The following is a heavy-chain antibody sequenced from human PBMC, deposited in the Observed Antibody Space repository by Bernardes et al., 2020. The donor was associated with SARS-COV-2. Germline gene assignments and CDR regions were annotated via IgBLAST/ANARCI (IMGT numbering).Heavy chain of an antibody. D-gene: IGHD2-15*01. CDR3: AKTPVVVVAANTYYYYRMDV. V-gene: IGHV3-23*01. CDR2: ISGSGGST. CDR1: GFTFSSYA. J-gene: IGHJ6*02. Sequence: GGSLRLSCAASGFTFSSYAMSWVRQAPGKGLEWVSAISGSGGSTYYADSVKGRFTISRDNSKNTLYLQMNSLRAEDTAVYYCAKTPVVVVAANTYYYYRMDVWGQGTTVTVSS.